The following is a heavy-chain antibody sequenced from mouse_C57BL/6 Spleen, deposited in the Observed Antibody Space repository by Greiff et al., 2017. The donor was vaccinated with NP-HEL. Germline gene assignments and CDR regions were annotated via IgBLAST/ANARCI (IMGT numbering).Heavy chain of an antibody. CDR3: ARRRLGFAY. D-gene: IGHD3-2*02. CDR1: GYSFTGYY. Sequence: VQLQQSGPELVKPGASVKISCKASGYSFTGYYMNWVKQSPEKSLEWIGEINPSTGGTTYNQKFKAKATLTVDKSSSTAYMHLKSLTSEDSAVYYCARRRLGFAYGGQGTLVTVSA. V-gene: IGHV1-42*01. J-gene: IGHJ3*01. CDR2: INPSTGGT.